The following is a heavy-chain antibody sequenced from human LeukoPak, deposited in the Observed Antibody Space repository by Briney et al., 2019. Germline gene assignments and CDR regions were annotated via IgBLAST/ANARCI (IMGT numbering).Heavy chain of an antibody. CDR1: GGSISSYY. J-gene: IGHJ6*03. CDR2: IYTSEST. D-gene: IGHD6-13*01. CDR3: ARSEIAAAGSVYYYYYMDV. V-gene: IGHV4-4*07. Sequence: KPSETLSLTCTVSGGSISSYYWSWIRQPAGKGLEWIGRIYTSESTNYNPSLKSRVTMSVDTSKNQFSLKLSSVTAADTAVYYCARSEIAAAGSVYYYYYMDVWGKGTTVTVSS.